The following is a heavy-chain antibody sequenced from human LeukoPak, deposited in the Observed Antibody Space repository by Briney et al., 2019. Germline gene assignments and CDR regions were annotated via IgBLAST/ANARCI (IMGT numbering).Heavy chain of an antibody. J-gene: IGHJ6*02. CDR1: GFTSSSFW. CDR2: IKQDGSEQ. D-gene: IGHD6-19*01. Sequence: GGTLRLSCAASGFTSSSFWMSWVRRAPPKGLEWVANIKQDGSEQYYADSVKGRFTISRDNAKNSLYLQMNGLRAEDTAVYYCARGAGAVAGHYYYYGMDVWGQGTTVTVSS. CDR3: ARGAGAVAGHYYYYGMDV. V-gene: IGHV3-7*01.